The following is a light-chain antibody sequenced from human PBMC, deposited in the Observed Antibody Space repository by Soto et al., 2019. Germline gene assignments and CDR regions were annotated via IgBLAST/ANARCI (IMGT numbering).Light chain of an antibody. Sequence: QSVLTQPPSVSAAPGQKVTISCSGSSSNIGNNYVSWYQQLPGTAPKLLIYENNKRPSGIPDRFSGSKSGTSATLGITGLQTRDEADYYCGTWDSSLSAVVFGGGTKVXVL. V-gene: IGLV1-51*02. CDR3: GTWDSSLSAVV. CDR1: SSNIGNNY. CDR2: ENN. J-gene: IGLJ2*01.